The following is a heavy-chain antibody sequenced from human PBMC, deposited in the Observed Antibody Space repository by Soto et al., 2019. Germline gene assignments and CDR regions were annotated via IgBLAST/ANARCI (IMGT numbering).Heavy chain of an antibody. J-gene: IGHJ4*02. D-gene: IGHD6-6*01. Sequence: SETMSLTCAVYGGYFSGYYLNWIRQPPGKGLEWIGEINHSGSTNYNSSLKSRVTISVDTSKNQFSLKLSSVTAADTAVYYCARSLRLAAPNTDLGYWGQGTLVTVSS. CDR1: GGYFSGYY. V-gene: IGHV4-34*01. CDR2: INHSGST. CDR3: ARSLRLAAPNTDLGY.